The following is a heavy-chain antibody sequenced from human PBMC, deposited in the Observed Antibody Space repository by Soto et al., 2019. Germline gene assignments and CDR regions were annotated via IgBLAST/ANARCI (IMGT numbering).Heavy chain of an antibody. J-gene: IGHJ4*02. CDR1: AFSLSTNGVG. Sequence: QITLEESGPTLVQPTQTLTMTCTFSAFSLSTNGVGVGWIRQPPGKPLEWLAVIDWHEDKRYSRSLNSRLSITKDTSKNQVVLTMTTMDPVDTATYYCVHTVMVHTITGGHDFVYWGPGLMVTVSS. V-gene: IGHV2-5*01. CDR2: IDWHEDK. D-gene: IGHD2-8*01. CDR3: VHTVMVHTITGGHDFVY.